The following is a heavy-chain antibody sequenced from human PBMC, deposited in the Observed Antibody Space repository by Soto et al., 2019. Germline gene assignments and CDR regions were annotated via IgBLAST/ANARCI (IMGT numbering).Heavy chain of an antibody. V-gene: IGHV1-18*01. J-gene: IGHJ6*03. Sequence: ASVKVSCKASGYTFTSYGISWVRQAPGQGLEWMGWISAYNGNTNYAQKLQGRVTMTTDTSTSTAYMELRSLRSDDTAVYYCAREGAAAYGGYGYYCYKDVWGKGTTVTVSS. CDR3: AREGAAAYGGYGYYCYKDV. D-gene: IGHD2-15*01. CDR1: GYTFTSYG. CDR2: ISAYNGNT.